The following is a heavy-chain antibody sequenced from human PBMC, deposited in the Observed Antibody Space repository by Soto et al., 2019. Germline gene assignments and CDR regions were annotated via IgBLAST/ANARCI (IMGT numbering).Heavy chain of an antibody. Sequence: PGGSLRLSCAASGFTFDDYAMHWVRQAPGKGLEWVSGISWNSDSIGYADSVKGRFTISRDNAKNSLYLQMNSLRAEDTALYYCARAASGVHLGELSLRYWGQGTLVTVSS. D-gene: IGHD3-16*02. CDR1: GFTFDDYA. CDR2: ISWNSDSI. J-gene: IGHJ4*02. CDR3: ARAASGVHLGELSLRY. V-gene: IGHV3-9*01.